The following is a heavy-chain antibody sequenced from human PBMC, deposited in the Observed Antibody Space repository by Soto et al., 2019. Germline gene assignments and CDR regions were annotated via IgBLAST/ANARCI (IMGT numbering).Heavy chain of an antibody. CDR1: GYSFSNYW. Sequence: GESLKISCKGYGYSFSNYWIGWVRQMPGKGLEWMGIIYPGDSDTRYSPSFEGQVTISADKSINTAYLQWSSLKASDTAIYYCSRGDSTPYYHYGMDVWGQGTTVPVAS. CDR3: SRGDSTPYYHYGMDV. D-gene: IGHD3-10*01. CDR2: IYPGDSDT. V-gene: IGHV5-51*01. J-gene: IGHJ6*02.